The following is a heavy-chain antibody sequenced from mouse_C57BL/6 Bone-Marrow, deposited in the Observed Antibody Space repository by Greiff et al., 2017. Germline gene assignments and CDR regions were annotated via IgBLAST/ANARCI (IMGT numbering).Heavy chain of an antibody. CDR3: ASLYYYGSSYYAMDY. D-gene: IGHD1-1*01. CDR2: INPNNGGT. CDR1: GYTFTDYY. Sequence: EVQLKQSGPELVKPGASVKISCKASGYTFTDYYMNWVKQSHGKSLEWIGDINPNNGGTSYNQKFKGKATLTVDKSSSTAYMELRSLTSEDSAVYYCASLYYYGSSYYAMDYWGQGTSVTVSS. J-gene: IGHJ4*01. V-gene: IGHV1-26*01.